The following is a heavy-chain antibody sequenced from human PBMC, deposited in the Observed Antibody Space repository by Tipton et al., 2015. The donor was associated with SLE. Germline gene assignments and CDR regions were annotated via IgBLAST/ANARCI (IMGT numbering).Heavy chain of an antibody. Sequence: TLSLTCAVYGGSFSGYYWCWIRQLPGKGLEWIGRIYYRGSTYYNPSLKSRVTISVDTSKNQFSLKLSSVTAADTAVYYCARRGSAVTKMDVWGQGNTVTVSS. J-gene: IGHJ6*02. CDR2: IYYRGST. V-gene: IGHV4-34*01. D-gene: IGHD2-21*02. CDR3: ARRGSAVTKMDV. CDR1: GGSFSGYY.